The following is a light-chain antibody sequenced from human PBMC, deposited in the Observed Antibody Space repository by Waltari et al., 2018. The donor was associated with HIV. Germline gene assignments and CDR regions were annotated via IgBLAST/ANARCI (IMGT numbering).Light chain of an antibody. J-gene: IGKJ1*01. Sequence: IVIAESPDSLAGSRGERATIHCKSRQSVLYSANNKNYLAWCQQKPGQPPKLLIYWASTRESGVPDRFSGSGSGTDFTLTISSLQAEDVAVYYCQQYYSTPAFGQGTKVEFK. CDR1: QSVLYSANNKNY. CDR3: QQYYSTPA. V-gene: IGKV4-1*01. CDR2: WAS.